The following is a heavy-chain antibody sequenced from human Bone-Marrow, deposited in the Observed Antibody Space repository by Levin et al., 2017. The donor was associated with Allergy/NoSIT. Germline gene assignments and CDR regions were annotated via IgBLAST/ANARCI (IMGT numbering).Heavy chain of an antibody. CDR3: ARGPPGDTHTFDI. J-gene: IGHJ3*02. CDR2: INPNSGGT. CDR1: GYTFTGYY. V-gene: IGHV1-2*02. D-gene: IGHD2-21*02. Sequence: ASVKVSCKASGYTFTGYYMHWVRQAPGQGLEWMGWINPNSGGTNYAQKFQGRVTMTRDTSISTAYMELSRLRSDDTAVYYCARGPPGDTHTFDIWGQGTMVTVSS.